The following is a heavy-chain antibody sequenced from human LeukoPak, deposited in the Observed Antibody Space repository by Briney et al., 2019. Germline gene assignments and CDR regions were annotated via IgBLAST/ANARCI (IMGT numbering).Heavy chain of an antibody. D-gene: IGHD6-13*01. CDR3: ARDCGSSYDFCYYGMDV. J-gene: IGHJ6*02. Sequence: ASVKVSCKASGYTFTGYYMHWVRQAPGQGLEWMGWINPNSGGTNYAQKFQGWVTMTRDTSISTAYMELSRLRSDDTAVYYCARDCGSSYDFCYYGMDVWGQGTTVTVSS. V-gene: IGHV1-2*04. CDR2: INPNSGGT. CDR1: GYTFTGYY.